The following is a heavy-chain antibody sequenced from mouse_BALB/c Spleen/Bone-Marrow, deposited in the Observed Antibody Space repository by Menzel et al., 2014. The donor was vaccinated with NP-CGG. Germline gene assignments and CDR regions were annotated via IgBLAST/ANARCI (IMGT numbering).Heavy chain of an antibody. Sequence: QVQLQQPGAELVKPGASAKMSCKASGYTFTSYNMHWVKRTPGQGLEWIGAIYPGNGDTSYNQKFKGKATLTADKSSSTAYMQLSSLTSEDSAVYYCATLYAMDYWGQGTSVTVSS. CDR2: IYPGNGDT. CDR3: ATLYAMDY. V-gene: IGHV1-12*01. J-gene: IGHJ4*01. CDR1: GYTFTSYN.